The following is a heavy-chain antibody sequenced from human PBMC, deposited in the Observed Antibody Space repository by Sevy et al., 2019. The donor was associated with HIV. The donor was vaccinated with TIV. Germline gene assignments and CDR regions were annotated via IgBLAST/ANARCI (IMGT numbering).Heavy chain of an antibody. D-gene: IGHD3-16*01. CDR3: ARDRGEILSSAFDY. CDR1: GFTFGTYA. J-gene: IGHJ4*02. Sequence: GGFLRLSCAASGFTFGTYAMNWVRQAPGKGLEWVAVISYDGRNNKYNADSVKGRFTISRDNSKNTLYLQMNSLRAEDTAIYYCARDRGEILSSAFDYWGQGTLVTVSS. V-gene: IGHV3-30*03. CDR2: ISYDGRNNK.